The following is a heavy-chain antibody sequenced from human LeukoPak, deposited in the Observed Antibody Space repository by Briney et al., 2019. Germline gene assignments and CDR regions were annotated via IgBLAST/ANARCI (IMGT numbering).Heavy chain of an antibody. J-gene: IGHJ4*02. Sequence: GGSLRLSCAASGFTFSSYEMNWVRQAPGKGLEWVSYISSSGSTIYYADSVKGRFTISRDNAKNSLYLQMNSLRAKDTAVYYCARDLTHKYYYDSSGLDWGQGTLVTVSS. CDR2: ISSSGSTI. D-gene: IGHD3-22*01. CDR1: GFTFSSYE. V-gene: IGHV3-48*03. CDR3: ARDLTHKYYYDSSGLD.